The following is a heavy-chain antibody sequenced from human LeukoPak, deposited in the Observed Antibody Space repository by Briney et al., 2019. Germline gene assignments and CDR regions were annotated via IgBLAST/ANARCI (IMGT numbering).Heavy chain of an antibody. V-gene: IGHV1-46*01. CDR1: GYTLTSYY. J-gene: IGHJ4*02. Sequence: GASVKVSCKASGYTLTSYYMHWVRQAPGQGLEWMGIINPSGGSTSYAQKFQGRVTMTRDTSTSTVYMELSSLRSEDTAVYYCASHGTYGSGSYYNDLFLGYWGQGTLVTVSS. CDR2: INPSGGST. CDR3: ASHGTYGSGSYYNDLFLGY. D-gene: IGHD3-10*01.